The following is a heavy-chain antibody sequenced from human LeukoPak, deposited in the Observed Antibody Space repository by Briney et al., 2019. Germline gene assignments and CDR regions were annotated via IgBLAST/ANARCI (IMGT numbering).Heavy chain of an antibody. J-gene: IGHJ4*02. D-gene: IGHD6-13*01. CDR3: AKLWQPEDY. V-gene: IGHV3-33*06. Sequence: GRSLRLSRAASGFTFSSYGMHWVRQAPGKGLEWVAVIWYDGSNKYYADSVKGRFTISRDNSKNTLYLQMNSLRAEDTAVYYCAKLWQPEDYWGQGTLVTVSS. CDR2: IWYDGSNK. CDR1: GFTFSSYG.